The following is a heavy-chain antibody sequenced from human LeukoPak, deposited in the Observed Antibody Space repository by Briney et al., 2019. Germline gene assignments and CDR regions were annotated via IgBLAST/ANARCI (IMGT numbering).Heavy chain of an antibody. V-gene: IGHV4-38-2*02. CDR1: GYSISSGYY. CDR3: ARESLTWLQSRTSWFDP. D-gene: IGHD5-24*01. J-gene: IGHJ5*02. Sequence: PSETLSLTCTVSGYSISSGYYWGWIRQPPGQGLEWIGSIYHSGSTYYNPSLKSRVTISVDSSKNQFSLRLSSVTAADTAVYYCARESLTWLQSRTSWFDPWGQGTLVTVSS. CDR2: IYHSGST.